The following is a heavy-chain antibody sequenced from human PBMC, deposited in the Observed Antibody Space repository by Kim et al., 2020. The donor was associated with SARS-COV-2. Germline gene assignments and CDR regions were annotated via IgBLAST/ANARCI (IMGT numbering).Heavy chain of an antibody. CDR3: AKHSHRVRTIYYDMDL. CDR1: GGTFSNYA. Sequence: SVKVSCKAYGGTFSNYAISWVRQAPGQGLEWMGRIIPILGKPNYAQKFQGRVTITADKSTSTAYMEVSSLRSEDTAVYYCAKHSHRVRTIYYDMDLWGQGTTVTVSS. CDR2: IIPILGKP. J-gene: IGHJ6*02. V-gene: IGHV1-69*04. D-gene: IGHD1-1*01.